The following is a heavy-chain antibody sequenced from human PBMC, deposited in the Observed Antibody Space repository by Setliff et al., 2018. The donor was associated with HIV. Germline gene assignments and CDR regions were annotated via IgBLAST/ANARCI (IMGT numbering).Heavy chain of an antibody. CDR3: ARSKRNTLWWFFEY. Sequence: LRLSCAASGFIFDSYTLHWVRQTPGKGLEWVAVISYDGNDKYYGDSVKGRFTVSRDNSNSTLYLQMSSLRAEDTAVYYCARSKRNTLWWFFEYWGQGTQVTVSS. J-gene: IGHJ4*02. V-gene: IGHV3-30*04. CDR2: ISYDGNDK. D-gene: IGHD2-21*01. CDR1: GFIFDSYT.